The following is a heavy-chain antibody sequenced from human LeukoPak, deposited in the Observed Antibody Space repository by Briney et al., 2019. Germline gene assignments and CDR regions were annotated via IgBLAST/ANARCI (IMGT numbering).Heavy chain of an antibody. CDR1: GGSVSSGSYY. Sequence: SETLSLTCTVSGGSVSSGSYYWSWIRQPPGKGLEWIGYIYYSGSTNYNPSLKSRVTISVDTSKNQFSLKLSSVTAADTAVYYCARGRFEYIVVVVAATNWFDPWGQGTLVTVSS. J-gene: IGHJ5*02. D-gene: IGHD2-15*01. CDR2: IYYSGST. V-gene: IGHV4-61*01. CDR3: ARGRFEYIVVVVAATNWFDP.